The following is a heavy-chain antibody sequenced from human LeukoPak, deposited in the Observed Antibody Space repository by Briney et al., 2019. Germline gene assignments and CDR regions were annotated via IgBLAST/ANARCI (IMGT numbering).Heavy chain of an antibody. CDR2: INHSGST. D-gene: IGHD1-26*01. J-gene: IGHJ4*02. CDR3: ARGRGSY. CDR1: GGSFSGYY. V-gene: IGHV4-34*01. Sequence: SEALSLTCAVYGGSFSGYYWSWIRQPPGKGLEWIGEINHSGSTNYNPSLKSRVTISVDTSKNQFSLKLSSVTAADTAVYYCARGRGSYWGQGTLVTVSS.